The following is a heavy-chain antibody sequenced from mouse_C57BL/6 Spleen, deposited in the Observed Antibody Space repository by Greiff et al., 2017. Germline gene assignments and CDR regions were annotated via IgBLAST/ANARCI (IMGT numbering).Heavy chain of an antibody. CDR1: GYTFTSYT. CDR2: INPSSGYT. Sequence: VQLQQSGAELARPGASVKMSCKASGYTFTSYTMHWVKQRPGQGLEWIGYINPSSGYTKYNQKFKDKATLTAAKYSSPAYMQLSSLTSEDSAVYYCAIDYCGSTPDYWGKGTTLTVSS. CDR3: AIDYCGSTPDY. D-gene: IGHD1-1*01. J-gene: IGHJ2*01. V-gene: IGHV1-4*01.